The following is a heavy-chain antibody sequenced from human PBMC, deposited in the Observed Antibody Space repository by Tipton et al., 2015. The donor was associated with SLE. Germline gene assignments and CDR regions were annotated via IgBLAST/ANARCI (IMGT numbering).Heavy chain of an antibody. CDR1: GGSISSSSYY. CDR3: ARDPLGDDAFDI. Sequence: PGLVKPSETLSLTCTVSGGSISSSSYYWGWIRQPPGKGLEWIGSIYYSGSTYYNPSLKSRVTISVDTSKNQFSLKLSSVTAADTAVYYCARDPLGDDAFDIWGQGTMVTVSS. J-gene: IGHJ3*02. V-gene: IGHV4-39*07. D-gene: IGHD2-21*01. CDR2: IYYSGST.